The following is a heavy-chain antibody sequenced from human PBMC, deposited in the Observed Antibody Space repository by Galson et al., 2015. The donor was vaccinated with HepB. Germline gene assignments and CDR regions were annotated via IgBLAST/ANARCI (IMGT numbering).Heavy chain of an antibody. CDR3: AVYYYGWYVDVSSFDP. Sequence: SETLSLTCTVSGGSISTTNYYWGWIRQPPGKGLDWLGVISYSGSTYYNPSLKSRVTISADTSKNHVFLTLNSVTAADTAVYYCAVYYYGWYVDVSSFDPWRQGTLVTVSS. D-gene: IGHD3-10*01. V-gene: IGHV4-39*01. CDR1: GGSISTTNYY. CDR2: ISYSGST. J-gene: IGHJ5*02.